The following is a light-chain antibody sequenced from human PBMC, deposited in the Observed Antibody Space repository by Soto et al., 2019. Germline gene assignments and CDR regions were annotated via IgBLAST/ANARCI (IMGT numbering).Light chain of an antibody. J-gene: IGKJ1*01. CDR1: QSVLYSPNNKNY. CDR3: HQYASSPWT. CDR2: WAS. V-gene: IGKV4-1*01. Sequence: DIVMTQSPDSLALSRGERATINCKSSQSVLYSPNNKNYLAWYQQKPGQPPKLLLYWASMRESGVPDRFSGSASGTDFTLTISSLQAEDVAVYYCHQYASSPWTFGPGTKVEIK.